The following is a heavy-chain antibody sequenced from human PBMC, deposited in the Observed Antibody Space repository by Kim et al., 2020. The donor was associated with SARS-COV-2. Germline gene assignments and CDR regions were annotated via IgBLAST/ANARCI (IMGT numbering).Heavy chain of an antibody. Sequence: SETLSLTCTVSGGSISSYYWSWIRQPPGKGLEWIGHIYYSGSTNYNPSLKSRVTISVDTSKNQFSLKLSSVTAADTAVYYCARVIRAAGNWEYYYYYGMDVWGQGTTVTVSS. CDR3: ARVIRAAGNWEYYYYYGMDV. CDR2: IYYSGST. J-gene: IGHJ6*02. D-gene: IGHD6-13*01. V-gene: IGHV4-59*13. CDR1: GGSISSYY.